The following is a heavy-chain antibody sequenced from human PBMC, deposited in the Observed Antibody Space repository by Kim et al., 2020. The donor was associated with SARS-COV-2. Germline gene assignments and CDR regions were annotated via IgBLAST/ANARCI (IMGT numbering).Heavy chain of an antibody. V-gene: IGHV1-18*01. Sequence: ASVKVSCKASGYTFTSYGISWVRQAPGQGLEWMGWISAYNGNTNYAQKLQGRVTMTTDTSTSTAYMELRSLRSDDTAVYYCARDPLPSESIAAAVNWFDPWGQGTLVTVSS. CDR2: ISAYNGNT. CDR3: ARDPLPSESIAAAVNWFDP. D-gene: IGHD6-13*01. J-gene: IGHJ5*02. CDR1: GYTFTSYG.